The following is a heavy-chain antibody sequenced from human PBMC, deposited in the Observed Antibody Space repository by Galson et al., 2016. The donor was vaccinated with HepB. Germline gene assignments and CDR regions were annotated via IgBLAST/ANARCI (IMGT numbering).Heavy chain of an antibody. D-gene: IGHD5-24*01. CDR1: GYTSTNYA. CDR2: IAGGNGNT. CDR3: VRNAGGYNFGD. V-gene: IGHV1-3*01. J-gene: IGHJ4*02. Sequence: SVKVSCKAGGYTSTNYAIHWVRQAPGQSLEWMGWIAGGNGNTRYSQQFQGRVTFTRGTSASIVYMEMSSLRSEDTAVFYCVRNAGGYNFGDWGQGTLVIVSS.